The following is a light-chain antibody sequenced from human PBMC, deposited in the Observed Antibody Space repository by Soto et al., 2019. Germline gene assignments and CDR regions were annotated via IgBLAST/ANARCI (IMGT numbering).Light chain of an antibody. CDR3: QQYNSYPWT. V-gene: IGKV1-5*03. Sequence: DIQMTQSPSTLSASVGDRVTITCRASQSISSWLAWYQQKPWKAPKLLIYKASSLESGVPSRFSGSGSGTAFTLTISSLQPDDFATYYCQQYNSYPWTFGQGTKVEIK. CDR1: QSISSW. J-gene: IGKJ1*01. CDR2: KAS.